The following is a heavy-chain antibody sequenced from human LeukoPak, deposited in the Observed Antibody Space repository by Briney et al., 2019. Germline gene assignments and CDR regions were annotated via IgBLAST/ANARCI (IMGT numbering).Heavy chain of an antibody. CDR2: TRYRSTWMT. D-gene: IGHD7-27*01. J-gene: IGHJ4*02. CDR1: GDSVSSKSVS. Sequence: PSQTLSVTPVIPGDSVSSKSVSWSWIRQSPSGGLESLGRTRYRSTWMTFYSLSVQSRMTINADTSRNHVNLRMNSVTPEDTATYSCVRDFNWGFDYWGQGTLVTVSS. CDR3: VRDFNWGFDY. V-gene: IGHV6-1*01.